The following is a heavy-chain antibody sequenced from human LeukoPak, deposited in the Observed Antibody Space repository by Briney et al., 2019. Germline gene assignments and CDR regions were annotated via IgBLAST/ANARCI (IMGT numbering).Heavy chain of an antibody. V-gene: IGHV3-33*08. CDR2: IWYDGSNK. Sequence: GGSLRLSCATSGFTFSSIWMSWVRQAPGKGLGWVAVIWYDGSNKYYADSVKGRFTISRDNSKNTLYLQMNSLRAEDTAVYYCASTSGWYEPIDYWGQGTLVTVSS. J-gene: IGHJ4*02. CDR3: ASTSGWYEPIDY. CDR1: GFTFSSIW. D-gene: IGHD6-19*01.